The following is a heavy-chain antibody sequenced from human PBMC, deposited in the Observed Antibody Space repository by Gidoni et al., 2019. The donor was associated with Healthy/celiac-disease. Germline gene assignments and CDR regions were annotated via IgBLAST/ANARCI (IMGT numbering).Heavy chain of an antibody. CDR3: ARLTGRIAVAGDWFDP. D-gene: IGHD6-19*01. V-gene: IGHV4-39*01. CDR1: GGSISSSSYY. CDR2: IYYSGST. Sequence: QLQLQESGPGLVKPSETLSLTCTVSGGSISSSSYYWGWIRQPPGQGLEWIGSIYYSGSTYYNPSLKGRVTISVDTSKNQFSLKLSSVTAADTAVYYCARLTGRIAVAGDWFDPWGQGTLVTVSS. J-gene: IGHJ5*02.